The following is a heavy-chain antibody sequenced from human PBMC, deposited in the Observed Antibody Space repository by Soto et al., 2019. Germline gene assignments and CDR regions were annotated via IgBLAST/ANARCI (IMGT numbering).Heavy chain of an antibody. CDR2: IIPIFGTA. J-gene: IGHJ6*02. D-gene: IGHD2-2*01. Sequence: ASLKVSCKASGGTFSSYAISWVRQAPGQGLEWMGGIIPIFGTANYAQKFQGRVTITADESTSTAYMELSSLRSEDTAVYYCARGPAATPHYYYYGMDVWGQGTTVTVSS. CDR1: GGTFSSYA. CDR3: ARGPAATPHYYYYGMDV. V-gene: IGHV1-69*13.